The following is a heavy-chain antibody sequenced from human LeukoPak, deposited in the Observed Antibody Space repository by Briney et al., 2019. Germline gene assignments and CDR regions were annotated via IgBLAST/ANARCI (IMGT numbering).Heavy chain of an antibody. Sequence: GGSLRLSCAASGFTFTNYWMSWVRQAPGKGLEWVSAISGSGGSTYYADSVKGRFTISRDNSKNTLYLQMNSLRAEDTAVYYCAKDLQGSGSYWYYYYYMDVWGKGTTVTVSS. J-gene: IGHJ6*03. CDR1: GFTFTNYW. CDR2: ISGSGGST. D-gene: IGHD1-26*01. CDR3: AKDLQGSGSYWYYYYYMDV. V-gene: IGHV3-23*01.